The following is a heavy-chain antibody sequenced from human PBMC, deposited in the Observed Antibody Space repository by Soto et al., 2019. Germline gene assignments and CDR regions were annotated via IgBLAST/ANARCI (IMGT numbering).Heavy chain of an antibody. J-gene: IGHJ4*02. CDR2: VKSKVDGGTA. CDR1: GFTFSGAW. V-gene: IGHV3-15*01. CDR3: XXXXXXXXXXXFDY. Sequence: EVQLVESGGGLVESGESLRLSCTASGFTFSGAWMNWVRQAPGKQLEWVGRVKSKVDGGTADYTAPVKGRFTISRDDSXXXXXXXXXXXXXXXXXXXXXXXXXXXXXXXXFDYWGQGTLVTVSS.